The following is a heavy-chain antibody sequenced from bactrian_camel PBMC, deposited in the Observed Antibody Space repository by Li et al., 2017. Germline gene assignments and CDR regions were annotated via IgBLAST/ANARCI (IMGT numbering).Heavy chain of an antibody. CDR1: GYTYSRYC. CDR3: VTDRDGASWSLGY. D-gene: IGHD6*01. CDR2: ISSDGRVT. Sequence: QVQLVESGGGSVQAGGSLRLSCAASGYTYSRYCMGWFRQAPGKGLEWVSHISSDGRVTYYADSVKGRFTSSRDYDKNTVYLQMNNLNAEDTSLYYCVTDRDGASWSLGYWGQGTQVTVS. J-gene: IGHJ6*01. V-gene: IGHV3S6*01.